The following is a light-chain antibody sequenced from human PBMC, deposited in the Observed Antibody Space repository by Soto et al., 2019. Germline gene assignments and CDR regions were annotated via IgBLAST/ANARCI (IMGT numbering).Light chain of an antibody. CDR1: ESIRTW. CDR2: DAS. J-gene: IGKJ1*01. Sequence: DIQMTQSPSTLSASIGDRVTIPCRASESIRTWLAWYQHKPGKAPKFLIYDASSLESGVPSRFSGSGAGTEFTLTISNLQPDDFETYFCQQYNKYPRTFGQGTKVDIK. V-gene: IGKV1-5*01. CDR3: QQYNKYPRT.